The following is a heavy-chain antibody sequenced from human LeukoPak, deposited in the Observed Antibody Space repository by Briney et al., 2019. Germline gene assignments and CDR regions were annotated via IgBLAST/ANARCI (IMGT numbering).Heavy chain of an antibody. CDR1: GFTFRSYT. Sequence: GGSLRLSCAASGFTFRSYTMHWVRQAPGKGLEWVSVIYSGGSTYYADSVKGRFTISRDNSKNTLYLQMNSLRAEDTAVYYCARDLSGSSPGYWGQGTLVTVSS. CDR3: ARDLSGSSPGY. V-gene: IGHV3-53*01. D-gene: IGHD6-6*01. J-gene: IGHJ4*02. CDR2: IYSGGST.